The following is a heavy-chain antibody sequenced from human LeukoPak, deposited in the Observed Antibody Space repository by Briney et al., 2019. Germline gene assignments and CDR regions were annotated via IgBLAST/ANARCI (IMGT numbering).Heavy chain of an antibody. J-gene: IGHJ4*02. Sequence: AAVKVSCKASAYTFTGYYMHWVRQAPGQGLEWMGWINPNSGGRNYSQKFQGRVTMTRDTSISTAYMELSRLRSDDTAVYYWASGASAFDYWGQGTLVTVSS. D-gene: IGHD3-16*01. CDR1: AYTFTGYY. CDR3: ASGASAFDY. V-gene: IGHV1-2*02. CDR2: INPNSGGR.